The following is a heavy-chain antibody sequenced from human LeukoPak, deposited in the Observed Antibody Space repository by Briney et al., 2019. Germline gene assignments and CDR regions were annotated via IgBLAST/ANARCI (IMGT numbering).Heavy chain of an antibody. V-gene: IGHV1-8*01. CDR1: GYTFTSYD. J-gene: IGHJ4*02. Sequence: ASVKVSCKASGYTFTSYDINWVRQATGQGLEWMGWMNPNSGNTGYAQKFQGRVTMTRNTSISTAYMELSSLRSEDTAVYYCAKAYYGSGSYYNDPIAYWGQGTLVTVSS. CDR2: MNPNSGNT. D-gene: IGHD3-10*01. CDR3: AKAYYGSGSYYNDPIAY.